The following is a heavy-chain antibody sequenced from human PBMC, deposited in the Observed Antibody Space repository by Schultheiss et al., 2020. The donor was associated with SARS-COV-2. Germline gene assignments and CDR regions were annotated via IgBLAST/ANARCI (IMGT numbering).Heavy chain of an antibody. J-gene: IGHJ6*02. CDR3: ARHRPGDSMIRGVIIGDYYSGLDV. CDR1: GYSFTSYW. V-gene: IGHV5-51*01. D-gene: IGHD3-10*01. CDR2: IYPGDSDT. Sequence: GESLKISCKGSGYSFTSYWIGWVRQMPGKGLEWMGIIYPGDSDTRYSPSFQGQVTISADKSTSTAYLQWSSLKASDTAMYYCARHRPGDSMIRGVIIGDYYSGLDVWGQGTTVTVSS.